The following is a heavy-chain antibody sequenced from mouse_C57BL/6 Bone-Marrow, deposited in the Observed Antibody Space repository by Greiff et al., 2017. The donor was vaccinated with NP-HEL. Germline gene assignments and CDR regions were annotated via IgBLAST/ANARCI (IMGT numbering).Heavy chain of an antibody. CDR3: ARERHYYGSSYWYFDV. D-gene: IGHD1-1*01. J-gene: IGHJ1*03. V-gene: IGHV5-15*01. Sequence: EVKLMESGGGLVQPGGSLKLSCAASGFTFSDYGMAWVRQAPRKGPEWVAFISNLAYSIYYADTVTGRFTISRENAKNTLYLEMSSLRSEDTAMYYCARERHYYGSSYWYFDVWGTGTTVTVSS. CDR1: GFTFSDYG. CDR2: ISNLAYSI.